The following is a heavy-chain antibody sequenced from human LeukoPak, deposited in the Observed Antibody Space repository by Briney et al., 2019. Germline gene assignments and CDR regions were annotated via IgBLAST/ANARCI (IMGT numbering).Heavy chain of an antibody. CDR3: ARGLRREQQLLRAFDY. CDR1: GYTFTNYD. Sequence: ASVRVSRKASGYTFTNYDIHWVRQASGQGLEWMGWMNPNSGNTGSAQKFQGRVTMTSNTSISTACMELSSLRSEDTAVYYCARGLRREQQLLRAFDYWGQGTPVTVSS. CDR2: MNPNSGNT. V-gene: IGHV1-8*01. J-gene: IGHJ4*02. D-gene: IGHD6-13*01.